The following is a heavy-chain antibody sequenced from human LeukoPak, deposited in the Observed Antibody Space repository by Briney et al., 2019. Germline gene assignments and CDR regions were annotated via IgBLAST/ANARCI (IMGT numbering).Heavy chain of an antibody. CDR2: ISSSSSYI. D-gene: IGHD3-10*01. CDR1: GFTFSSYS. V-gene: IGHV3-21*01. CDR3: AGDAARGNFDY. Sequence: PGGSLRLSCAASGFTFSSYSMNWVRQAPGKGLEWVSSISSSSSYIYYADPVKGRFTISRDNAKNSLYLQMNSLRAEDTAVYYCAGDAARGNFDYWGQGTLVTVSS. J-gene: IGHJ4*02.